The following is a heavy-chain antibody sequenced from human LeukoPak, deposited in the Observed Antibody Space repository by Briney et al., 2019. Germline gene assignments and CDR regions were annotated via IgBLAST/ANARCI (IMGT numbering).Heavy chain of an antibody. V-gene: IGHV1-18*01. D-gene: IGHD5-18*01. J-gene: IGHJ4*02. CDR3: ARQSSPHVDTAMVWVTY. CDR1: VYTFTVDV. Sequence: AAVKVSCEASVYTFTVDVVSSGRQAPGQGVWWMGWINAYNGKTNYSKNLQGRVTMTTDTSTSTAYMELRSLRYDDTAVYYCARQSSPHVDTAMVWVTYWGQGTLVTVSS. CDR2: INAYNGKT.